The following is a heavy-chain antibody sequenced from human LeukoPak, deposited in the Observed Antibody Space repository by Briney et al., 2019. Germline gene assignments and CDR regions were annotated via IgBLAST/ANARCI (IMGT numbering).Heavy chain of an antibody. J-gene: IGHJ4*02. CDR3: ARDLRPYYYGSGSYF. CDR1: GGTFSSYA. CDR2: IIPIFGTA. D-gene: IGHD3-10*01. Sequence: ASVKVSCKASGGTFSSYAISWVRQAPGRGLEWMGRIIPIFGTANYAQKFQGRVTITTDESTSTAYMELSSLRSEDTAVYYCARDLRPYYYGSGSYFWGQGTLVTVSS. V-gene: IGHV1-69*05.